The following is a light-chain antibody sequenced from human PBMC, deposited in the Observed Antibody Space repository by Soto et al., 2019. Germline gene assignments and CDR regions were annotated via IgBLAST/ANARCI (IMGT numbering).Light chain of an antibody. CDR2: HAS. CDR3: QQYNNWWK. CDR1: QSVSNN. Sequence: EVVMTQSPATLSVSPGERATLSCRASQSVSNNLAWFQQKPGQAPSLLIYHASTRATGIPARFSGSGSGTEFTLIISSLQSEDFAVYYCQQYNNWWKFGQGTKV. J-gene: IGKJ1*01. V-gene: IGKV3-15*01.